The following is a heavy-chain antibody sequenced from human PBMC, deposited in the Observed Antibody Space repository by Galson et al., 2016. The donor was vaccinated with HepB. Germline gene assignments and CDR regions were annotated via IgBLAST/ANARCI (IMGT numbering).Heavy chain of an antibody. CDR2: ISVYHGNT. Sequence: SVKVSCKASGYTFISNGITWVRQAPGQGLEWMGWISVYHGNTDYAQKLQGRVFMTIDTSTSTAYMELRSLRSDDTAVYYCARVFGSGYPFDYWGQGTLVIVSS. J-gene: IGHJ4*02. CDR3: ARVFGSGYPFDY. V-gene: IGHV1-18*04. CDR1: GYTFISNG. D-gene: IGHD5-12*01.